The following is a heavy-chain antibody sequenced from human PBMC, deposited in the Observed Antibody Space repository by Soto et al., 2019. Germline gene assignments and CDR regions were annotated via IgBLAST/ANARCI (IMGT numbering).Heavy chain of an antibody. CDR1: GFTFSSYA. CDR2: ISYDGSNK. J-gene: IGHJ4*02. Sequence: GGSLRLSCAASGFTFSSYAMHWVRQAPGKGLEWVAVISYDGSNKYYADPVKGRFTISRDNSKNTLYLQMNSLRAEDTAVYYYARDPSYGATVVDYWGQGTLVTVSS. CDR3: ARDPSYGATVVDY. V-gene: IGHV3-30-3*01. D-gene: IGHD4-17*01.